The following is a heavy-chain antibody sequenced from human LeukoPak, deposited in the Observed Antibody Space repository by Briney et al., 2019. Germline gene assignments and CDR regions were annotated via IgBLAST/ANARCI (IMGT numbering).Heavy chain of an antibody. V-gene: IGHV3-48*03. CDR3: AQLGITIIGGV. Sequence: GGSLRLSCAASGFTFSSYEMNWVRQAPGKGLEWVSYISSSGSTIYYADSVRGRFTISRDNAKNSLYLQMNSLRPEDTAVYYCAQLGITIIGGVWGKGPTVTISS. CDR2: ISSSGSTI. D-gene: IGHD3-10*02. J-gene: IGHJ6*04. CDR1: GFTFSSYE.